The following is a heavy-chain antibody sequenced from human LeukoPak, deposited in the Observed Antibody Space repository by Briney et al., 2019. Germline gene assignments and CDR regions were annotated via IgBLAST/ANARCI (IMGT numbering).Heavy chain of an antibody. D-gene: IGHD3-10*01. J-gene: IGHJ4*02. Sequence: PGGSLRLSCAASGFTFDDYAMHWVRQAPGKGLEWVSGISWNSGSIGYADSVKGRFTISRDNAKNSLYLQMNSLRAEDTALYYCAKESITMVRGVISHFDYWGQGTLVTVSS. V-gene: IGHV3-9*01. CDR2: ISWNSGSI. CDR3: AKESITMVRGVISHFDY. CDR1: GFTFDDYA.